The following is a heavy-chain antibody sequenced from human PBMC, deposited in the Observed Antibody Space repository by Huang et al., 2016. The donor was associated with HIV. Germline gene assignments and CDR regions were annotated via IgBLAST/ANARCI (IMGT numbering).Heavy chain of an antibody. CDR2: ISNSGST. J-gene: IGHJ4*02. D-gene: IGHD5-18*01. V-gene: IGHV4-59*11. CDR1: GGSMSSHH. Sequence: QVQLQESGPGLVKPSATLSLTCNVSGGSMSSHHWGWIRQPPGKGLESSGSISNSGSTNYHPSLERRVPISVDTSKSHFSLRLTSVTAADTSVYYCSRDPTRELYSYGKVTDYWGQGTLVTVSS. CDR3: SRDPTRELYSYGKVTDY.